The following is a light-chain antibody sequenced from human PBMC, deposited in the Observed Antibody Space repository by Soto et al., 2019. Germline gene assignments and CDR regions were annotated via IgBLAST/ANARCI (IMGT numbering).Light chain of an antibody. CDR1: QSISNW. V-gene: IGKV1-5*03. Sequence: DIQMTQSPSTLSASVGDRVTITCRASQSISNWLAWYQQKPGKAPKLLVYKASSLEGGVPSRFSGSGSGTEFTLTISSLQPDDFATYYCQQYINFPYTFGQGTKLEIK. CDR3: QQYINFPYT. CDR2: KAS. J-gene: IGKJ2*01.